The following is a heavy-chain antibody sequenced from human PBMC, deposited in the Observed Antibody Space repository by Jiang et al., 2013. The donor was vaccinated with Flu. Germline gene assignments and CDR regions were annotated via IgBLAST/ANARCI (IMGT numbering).Heavy chain of an antibody. CDR3: AREAKPNPDDYGHHGFDP. CDR2: IYYSGST. J-gene: IGHJ5*02. V-gene: IGHV4-59*01. CDR1: GGSISSYY. Sequence: PGLVKPSETLSLTCTVSGGSISSYYWSWIRQPPGKGLEWIGYIYYSGSTNYNPSLKSRVTISVDTSKNQFSLKLSSVTAADTAVYYCAREAKPNPDDYGHHGFDPWGQGTLVTVSS. D-gene: IGHD4-17*01.